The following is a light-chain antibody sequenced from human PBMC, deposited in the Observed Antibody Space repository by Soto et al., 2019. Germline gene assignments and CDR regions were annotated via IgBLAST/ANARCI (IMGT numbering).Light chain of an antibody. V-gene: IGKV3-20*01. CDR1: QSFSSSY. CDR3: QQYGSSPFT. Sequence: EIVLTQSPGTLSLSPRERATLSCRASQSFSSSYLAWYQQRPGQAPRLLIYGASSRATGIPDRFSGSGSGTDFTLTISRLEPEDFAVYYCQQYGSSPFTFGGGTKVEIK. CDR2: GAS. J-gene: IGKJ4*01.